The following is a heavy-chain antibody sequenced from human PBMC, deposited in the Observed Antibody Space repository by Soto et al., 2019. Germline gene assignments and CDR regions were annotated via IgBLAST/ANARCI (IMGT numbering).Heavy chain of an antibody. CDR1: GFSLSGYG. CDR3: ARDKDWAFDY. Sequence: GGSLRLSCEVSGFSLSGYGMHWVRQAPGKGLEWVSYIFVTSGTIYYADSVKGRFTVSRDNAKNSLFLLMDSLRAEDTAVYYCARDKDWAFDYWGQGTQVTVSS. CDR2: IFVTSGTI. D-gene: IGHD3-9*01. V-gene: IGHV3-48*04. J-gene: IGHJ4*02.